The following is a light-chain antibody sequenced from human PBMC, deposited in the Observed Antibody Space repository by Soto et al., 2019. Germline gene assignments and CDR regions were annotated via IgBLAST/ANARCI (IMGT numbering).Light chain of an antibody. CDR3: SSFAGGGNPVL. V-gene: IGLV2-8*01. CDR2: EVT. J-gene: IGLJ2*01. CDR1: SSDVGGYNY. Sequence: QSVLTQPPSASGSLGQSVTISYTGTSSDVGGYNYVSWHQQHPGKAPKVMIYEVTKRPPGVPDRFSGSKSGNTASLTVSGLQAEDEADYYCSSFAGGGNPVLLGGGTKVTVL.